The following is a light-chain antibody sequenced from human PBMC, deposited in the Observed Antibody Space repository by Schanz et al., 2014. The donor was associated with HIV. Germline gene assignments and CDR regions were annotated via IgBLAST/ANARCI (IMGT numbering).Light chain of an antibody. Sequence: QSVLTQPPSASGTPGQRVTISCSGSSSNIGSNYVYWYQQLPGTAPTLLIYRNNQRPSGVPDRFSGSKSGTSASLAISGLQSEDEADYYCATWDDSLNCWVLRGGTNLTVL. CDR2: RNN. J-gene: IGLJ3*02. CDR1: SSNIGSNY. V-gene: IGLV1-47*01. CDR3: ATWDDSLNCWV.